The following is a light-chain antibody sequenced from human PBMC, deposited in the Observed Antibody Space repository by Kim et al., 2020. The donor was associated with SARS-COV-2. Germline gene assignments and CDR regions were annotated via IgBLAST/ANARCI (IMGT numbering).Light chain of an antibody. CDR3: QQYYRYPYS. Sequence: GSVGDSVILTCRASLSIDTWLAWYQQKPGKAPQLLIYKASTLQTGVPPRFSGSGSETGFALTISSLQPEDFATYYCQQYYRYPYSFGRGTKVDIK. V-gene: IGKV1-5*03. CDR1: LSIDTW. CDR2: KAS. J-gene: IGKJ3*01.